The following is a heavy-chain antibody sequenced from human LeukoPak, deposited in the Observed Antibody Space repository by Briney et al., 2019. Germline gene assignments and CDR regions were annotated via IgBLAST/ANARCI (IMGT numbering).Heavy chain of an antibody. J-gene: IGHJ4*02. D-gene: IGHD4-11*01. CDR2: INPNSGGT. CDR1: GYTFTGFY. V-gene: IGHV1-2*02. CDR3: ARWMATVTTPDY. Sequence: ASVKVSCKASGYTFTGFYLHWVRQAPGQGLEWMGWINPNSGGTNYEQKFQGRVTMTRDTSISTAYMELSGLRSDDTAVYYCARWMATVTTPDYWGQGTLVTVSS.